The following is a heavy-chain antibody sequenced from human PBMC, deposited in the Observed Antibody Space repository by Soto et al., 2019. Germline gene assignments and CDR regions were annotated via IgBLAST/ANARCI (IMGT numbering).Heavy chain of an antibody. J-gene: IGHJ5*02. Sequence: EVQLVESGGGLVQPGGSLRLSCAASGFTFSSYDMHWVRQATGTGLEWVSAIGTAGDTYYPGSVKGRFTLSRENAKNSLYLQMNSLRAGDTAVYYCAREVAPNWFDPWGQGTLVTDSS. CDR2: IGTAGDT. CDR1: GFTFSSYD. V-gene: IGHV3-13*01. CDR3: AREVAPNWFDP. D-gene: IGHD2-15*01.